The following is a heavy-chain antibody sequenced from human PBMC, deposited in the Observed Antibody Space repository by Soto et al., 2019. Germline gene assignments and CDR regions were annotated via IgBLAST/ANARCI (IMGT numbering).Heavy chain of an antibody. CDR2: IYSSGST. CDR3: ARRRVGAYSFDS. D-gene: IGHD3-16*01. J-gene: IGHJ4*02. CDR1: GGSISSSGYY. Sequence: QLQLQESGPGLVKPSETLSLTCTVSGGSISSSGYYWGWIRQPPGKGLEWIGKIYSSGSTYYNPSPKRRVTISIDTSKDQFSLKLTSVTAADTAVYYCARRRVGAYSFDSWGQGTLVTVSS. V-gene: IGHV4-39*01.